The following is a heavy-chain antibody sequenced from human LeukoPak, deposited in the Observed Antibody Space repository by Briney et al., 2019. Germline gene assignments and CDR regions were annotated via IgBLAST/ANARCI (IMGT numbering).Heavy chain of an antibody. CDR3: ARGGPDYGDYGDY. D-gene: IGHD4-17*01. J-gene: IGHJ4*02. V-gene: IGHV3-48*01. Sequence: GGSLRLSCAASGFTFSSYSMNWVRQAPGKGLEWVSYISSSSSTIYYADSVKGRFTISRDNAKNSLYLQMNSLRAEDTAVYYCARGGPDYGDYGDYWGQGTLVTVSS. CDR2: ISSSSSTI. CDR1: GFTFSSYS.